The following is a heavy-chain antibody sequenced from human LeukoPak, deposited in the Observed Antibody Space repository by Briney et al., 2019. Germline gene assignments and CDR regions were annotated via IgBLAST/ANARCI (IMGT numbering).Heavy chain of an antibody. CDR1: GLTLSGYW. D-gene: IGHD6-19*01. J-gene: IGHJ4*02. Sequence: GGSLRLSCAASGLTLSGYWMHWVRQAPGKGLGWVSRINGDASSTIYADSVKGRFTISRDNAKSTLYLQMNSLRAEDTAVYYCARDGGLYSSGWYGVDYWGQGTLVTVSS. CDR2: INGDASST. V-gene: IGHV3-74*01. CDR3: ARDGGLYSSGWYGVDY.